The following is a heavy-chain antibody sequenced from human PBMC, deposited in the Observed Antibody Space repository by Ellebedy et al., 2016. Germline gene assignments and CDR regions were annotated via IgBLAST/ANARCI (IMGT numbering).Heavy chain of an antibody. V-gene: IGHV4-59*01. CDR1: GGSISSYY. Sequence: SETLSLTCTVSGGSISSYYWSWIRRPPGKGLEWIGYIYYTGTTKYNPSLEGRVTLSVDTSKNQFSLMLTSVTAADTAVYYRARGYFDTSGYSNPFDPWGQGILATVSS. CDR2: IYYTGTT. J-gene: IGHJ5*02. D-gene: IGHD3-22*01. CDR3: ARGYFDTSGYSNPFDP.